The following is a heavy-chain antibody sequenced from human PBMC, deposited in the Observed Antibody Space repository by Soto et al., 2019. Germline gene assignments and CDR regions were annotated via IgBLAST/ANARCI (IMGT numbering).Heavy chain of an antibody. V-gene: IGHV3-23*01. CDR2: VSATAGTT. J-gene: IGHJ6*03. CDR1: GFTFSNYA. Sequence: PGGSLRLSCAASGFTFSNYAMSWVRQAPGKGLEWVPLVSATAGTTYYTDSVKGRFTISRDNSRNTVYLQMNSLRADDTAVYYCAKEVYGDSFMDVWGKGTTVTVSS. CDR3: AKEVYGDSFMDV. D-gene: IGHD4-17*01.